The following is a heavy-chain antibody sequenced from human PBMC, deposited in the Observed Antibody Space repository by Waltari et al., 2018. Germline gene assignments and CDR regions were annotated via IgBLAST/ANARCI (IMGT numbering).Heavy chain of an antibody. D-gene: IGHD6-13*01. Sequence: QVQLVQSGAEVKKPGASVKVSCKVSGYTLTALSMHWVRPSPGKGLEWMGGFDPEDGETSYAQKCQGIVTMTEDTATDTAYMELSSLRSEDTAVYYCATYSSWYLVGAFDIWGQGTMVTVSS. CDR2: FDPEDGET. CDR1: GYTLTALS. CDR3: ATYSSWYLVGAFDI. V-gene: IGHV1-24*01. J-gene: IGHJ3*02.